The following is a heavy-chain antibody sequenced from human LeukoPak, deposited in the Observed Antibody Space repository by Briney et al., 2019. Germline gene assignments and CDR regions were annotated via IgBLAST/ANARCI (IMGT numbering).Heavy chain of an antibody. CDR1: GFTFSSYG. CDR3: AKPLGDSSGYYYPFDY. CDR2: IRYDGSNK. J-gene: IGHJ4*02. D-gene: IGHD3-22*01. Sequence: GGSLRLSCAASGFTFSSYGMHWVRQAPGKGLEWVAFIRYDGSNKSYADSVEGRFTISRDNSKNTLYLQMNSLRAEDTAVYYCAKPLGDSSGYYYPFDYWGQGTLVTVSS. V-gene: IGHV3-30*02.